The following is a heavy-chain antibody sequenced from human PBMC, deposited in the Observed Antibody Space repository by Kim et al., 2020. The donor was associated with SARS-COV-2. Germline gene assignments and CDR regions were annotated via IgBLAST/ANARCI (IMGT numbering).Heavy chain of an antibody. D-gene: IGHD3-22*01. CDR1: GYTFTSYG. CDR3: ARDQKLLDYHDDSGYYYGGHHHVVDI. V-gene: IGHV1-18*01. J-gene: IGHJ3*02. CDR2: TTPQNRKT. Sequence: ASVKVSCKASGYTFTSYGVSWVRQAPGQGLEWMGWTTPQNRKTNYAQKFQGRVTLTTDTSTNTAYMEMRSLTSDDTAVYYCARDQKLLDYHDDSGYYYGGHHHVVDIWGEGRMVIVSA.